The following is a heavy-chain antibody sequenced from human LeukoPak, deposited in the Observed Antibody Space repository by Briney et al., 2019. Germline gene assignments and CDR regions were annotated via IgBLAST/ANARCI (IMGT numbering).Heavy chain of an antibody. D-gene: IGHD6-13*01. V-gene: IGHV3-23*01. Sequence: GGSLRLSCAASGFTFSSYAMSWVRQAPGKGLEWVSAISGSGGSTYYADSVKGRFTISRDNSKNTLYLQMNSLRAEDTAVYYCARVQSIAAAGILGYWGQGTLVTVSS. CDR1: GFTFSSYA. CDR3: ARVQSIAAAGILGY. J-gene: IGHJ4*02. CDR2: ISGSGGST.